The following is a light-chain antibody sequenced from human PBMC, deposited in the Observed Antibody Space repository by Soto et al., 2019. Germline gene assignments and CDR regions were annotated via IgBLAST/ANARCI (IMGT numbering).Light chain of an antibody. J-gene: IGKJ1*01. CDR1: QGIRSA. CDR2: AAS. V-gene: IGKV1-6*01. Sequence: AIQVTQSPSSLSASVGDRVTITCRTSQGIRSALGWYQQKPGKVPKLLIYAASTLQSGVPSRFSGSGSGRDFTLTISRLEPEDFAVYYCQQYNNWPPWTFGQGTKVDIK. CDR3: QQYNNWPPWT.